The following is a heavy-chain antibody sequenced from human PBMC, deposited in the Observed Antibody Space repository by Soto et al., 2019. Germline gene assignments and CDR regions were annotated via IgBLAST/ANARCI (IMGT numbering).Heavy chain of an antibody. CDR2: IGGYKGNT. J-gene: IGHJ4*02. CDR3: APHTLETGRPSGY. Sequence: QVQLVQSGAEVREPGASVKVSCKASGYTFTNYGVSWVRQAPGQGLEWMGWIGGYKGNTNYAQKRQGTVTLTTDTSKSTAYVELRSLRSDDTAMYYCAPHTLETGRPSGYWGQGTLVTVSS. D-gene: IGHD3-3*01. CDR1: GYTFTNYG. V-gene: IGHV1-18*01.